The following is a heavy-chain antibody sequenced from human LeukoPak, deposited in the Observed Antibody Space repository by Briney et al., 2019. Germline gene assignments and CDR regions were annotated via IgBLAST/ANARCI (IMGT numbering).Heavy chain of an antibody. D-gene: IGHD3-3*01. Sequence: SETLSLTCAVSGYSISSSNWWGWIRQPAGKGLEWIGRIYTSGSTNYNPSLKSRVTISVDTSKNQFSLKLSSVTAPDTAVYYCARIITIFGVVPGALDVWGKGTTVTVSS. CDR3: ARIITIFGVVPGALDV. V-gene: IGHV4-61*02. J-gene: IGHJ6*04. CDR2: IYTSGST. CDR1: GYSISSSNW.